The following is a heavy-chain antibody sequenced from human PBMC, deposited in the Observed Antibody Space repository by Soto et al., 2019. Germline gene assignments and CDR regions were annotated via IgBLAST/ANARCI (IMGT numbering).Heavy chain of an antibody. Sequence: SETLSLTCAVYGGSFSGYYWSWIRQPPGKGLEWIGEINHSGSTNYNPSLKSRVTISVDTSKNQFSLKLSSVTAADTAVYYCARGRKGAARVREYYYYYGMDVWGQGTTVTVSS. J-gene: IGHJ6*02. CDR3: ARGRKGAARVREYYYYYGMDV. CDR2: INHSGST. D-gene: IGHD1-26*01. CDR1: GGSFSGYY. V-gene: IGHV4-34*01.